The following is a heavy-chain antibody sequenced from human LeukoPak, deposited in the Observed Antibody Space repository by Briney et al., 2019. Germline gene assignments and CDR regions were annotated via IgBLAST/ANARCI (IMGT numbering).Heavy chain of an antibody. CDR3: ATDYYDSSGREYYFDY. J-gene: IGHJ4*02. Sequence: SVTVSFTASGGTFSSYAISWVRQAPGQGLEWMGGIIPIFGTANYAQKFQGRVTITADESTSTAYMELSSLRSEDTAVYYCATDYYDSSGREYYFDYWGQGTLVTVSS. V-gene: IGHV1-69*13. CDR2: IIPIFGTA. D-gene: IGHD3-22*01. CDR1: GGTFSSYA.